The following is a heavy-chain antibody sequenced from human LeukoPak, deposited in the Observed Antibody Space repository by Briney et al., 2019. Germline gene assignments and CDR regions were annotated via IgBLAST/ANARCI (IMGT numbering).Heavy chain of an antibody. CDR2: IIPIFGTA. D-gene: IGHD3-10*01. CDR1: GGTFGSYA. Sequence: ASVKVSCKASGGTFGSYAISWVRQAPGQGLEWMGGIIPIFGTANYAQKFQGRVTITADESTSTAYMELSSLRSEDTAVYYCASPYGSGSYLFYYYGMDVWGKGTTVTVSS. V-gene: IGHV1-69*13. J-gene: IGHJ6*04. CDR3: ASPYGSGSYLFYYYGMDV.